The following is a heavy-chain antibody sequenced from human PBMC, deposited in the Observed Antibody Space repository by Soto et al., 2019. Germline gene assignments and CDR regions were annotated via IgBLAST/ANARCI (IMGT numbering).Heavy chain of an antibody. CDR3: ATMGTPATGLFYFDN. D-gene: IGHD1-7*01. V-gene: IGHV4-30-4*01. J-gene: IGHJ4*02. Sequence: TLSLTCTVSGGSISSGDYYWSWIRQPPGKGLEWIGYIYYSGSTYYNPSLKSRVTISVDTSKNQFSLNLSFVTAADTAVYYCATMGTPATGLFYFDNWGQGTLVTVSS. CDR1: GGSISSGDYY. CDR2: IYYSGST.